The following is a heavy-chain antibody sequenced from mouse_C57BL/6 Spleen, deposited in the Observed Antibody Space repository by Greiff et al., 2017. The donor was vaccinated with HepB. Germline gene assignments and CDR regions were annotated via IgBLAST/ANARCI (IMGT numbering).Heavy chain of an antibody. CDR2: ISNGGGST. J-gene: IGHJ2*01. V-gene: IGHV5-12*01. CDR3: ARHALPYYYGSLDY. Sequence: EVMLVESGGGLVQPGGSLKLSCAASGFTFSDYYMYWVRQTPEKRLEWVAYISNGGGSTYYPDTVKGRFTISRDNAKNTLYLQMSRLKSEDTAMYYCARHALPYYYGSLDYWGQGTTLTVSS. CDR1: GFTFSDYY. D-gene: IGHD1-1*01.